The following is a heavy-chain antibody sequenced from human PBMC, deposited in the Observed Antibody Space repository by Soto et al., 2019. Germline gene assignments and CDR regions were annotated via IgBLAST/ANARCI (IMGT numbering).Heavy chain of an antibody. J-gene: IGHJ3*02. CDR1: GYTFTSYG. V-gene: IGHV1-18*01. D-gene: IGHD4-17*01. CDR3: ARDLKTTVTINDAFDI. Sequence: ASVKVSCKASGYTFTSYGISWVRQAPGQGLEWMGWIGAYNGDTNYAQRLQGRVTMTTDTSTSTAYMELRSLRSEDTAVYYCARDLKTTVTINDAFDIWGQGTMVSVSS. CDR2: IGAYNGDT.